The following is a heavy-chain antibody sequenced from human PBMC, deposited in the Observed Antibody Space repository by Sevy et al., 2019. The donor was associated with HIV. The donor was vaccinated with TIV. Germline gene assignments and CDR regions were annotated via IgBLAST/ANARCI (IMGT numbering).Heavy chain of an antibody. D-gene: IGHD4-17*01. CDR2: ISHGGSYE. Sequence: GGSLRLSCEACGFAFRDSAIHWVRQSPGKGLEWVALISHGGSYEYYVDSVKGRFTVSSDRSKNILYLQMDSLRAEDTAVYYCARMVSGGLRWELIKENAFDIWGQGTAVTVSS. J-gene: IGHJ3*02. V-gene: IGHV3-30-3*01. CDR3: ARMVSGGLRWELIKENAFDI. CDR1: GFAFRDSA.